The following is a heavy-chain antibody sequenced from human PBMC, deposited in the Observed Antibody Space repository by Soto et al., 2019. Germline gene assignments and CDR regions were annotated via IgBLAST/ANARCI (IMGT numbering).Heavy chain of an antibody. J-gene: IGHJ4*02. D-gene: IGHD6-13*01. Sequence: EVQLVESGGGLVKPGGSLRLSCAASGFTFSDYSMNWVRQAPGKGLEWVSSISSSSSYIYYADSVKGRFTVSRDNAKISLYLQMDSLRAEDTAIYYCARDQRSSIWGDFDSWGQGTLVAVSS. CDR3: ARDQRSSIWGDFDS. V-gene: IGHV3-21*01. CDR2: ISSSSSYI. CDR1: GFTFSDYS.